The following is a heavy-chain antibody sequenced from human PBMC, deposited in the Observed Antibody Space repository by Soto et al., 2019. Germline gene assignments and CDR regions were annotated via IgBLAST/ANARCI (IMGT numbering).Heavy chain of an antibody. D-gene: IGHD3-3*01. J-gene: IGHJ3*02. CDR2: IYYGGST. CDR3: ASAGGVPSVFDI. CDR1: GGSISSSSYY. Sequence: PSETLSLTCTVSGGSISSSSYYWGWIRQPPGKGLEWIGSIYYGGSTYYNPSLKSRVTISVDTSKNQFSLKLSSVTAANTAVYSGASAGGVPSVFDIWGKGTMAPVSS. V-gene: IGHV4-39*01.